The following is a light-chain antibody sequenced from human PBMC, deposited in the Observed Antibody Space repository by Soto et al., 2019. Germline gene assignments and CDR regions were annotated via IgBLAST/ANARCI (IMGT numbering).Light chain of an antibody. CDR1: QSVSSSY. CDR3: QQYDSSPWT. J-gene: IGKJ1*01. V-gene: IGKV3-20*01. Sequence: EIVLTQSPATLSLSPGERVTLSCRASQSVSSSYLAWYQQGPGQAPRLLISATSSRATGIPDRFSGSGSGTDFTLTISRLEPEDFAVYYCQQYDSSPWTFGQGTKVEIK. CDR2: ATS.